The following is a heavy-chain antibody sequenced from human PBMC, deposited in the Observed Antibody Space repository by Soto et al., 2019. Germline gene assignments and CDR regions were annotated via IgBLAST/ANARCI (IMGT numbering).Heavy chain of an antibody. D-gene: IGHD6-6*01. CDR2: ISYDGSNK. CDR1: GFTFSSYS. V-gene: IGHV3-30-3*01. Sequence: PGGSLRLSCAASGFTFSSYSMHWVRQAPGKGLDWVAVISYDGSNKYYADSVKGRFTISRDNSQNTLYLHASSLRPDDTAVYYCAGVYSSLDYGIDYWGQGTLVTVPS. CDR3: AGVYSSLDYGIDY. J-gene: IGHJ4*02.